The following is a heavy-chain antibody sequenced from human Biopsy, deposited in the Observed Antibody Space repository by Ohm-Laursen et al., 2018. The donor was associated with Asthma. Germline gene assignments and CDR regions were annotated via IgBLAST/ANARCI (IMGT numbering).Heavy chain of an antibody. Sequence: SLRLSFTASGFTFSTYGMHWVRQAPGKGLEWVAFIAWDGINSYYADSVKGRFTISRDNSRNTLYLQKNSLRADDTAVYYCASRGGDFWSGYYMDYWGQGTLVTVSS. V-gene: IGHV3-30*03. D-gene: IGHD3-3*01. CDR2: IAWDGINS. CDR3: ASRGGDFWSGYYMDY. CDR1: GFTFSTYG. J-gene: IGHJ4*02.